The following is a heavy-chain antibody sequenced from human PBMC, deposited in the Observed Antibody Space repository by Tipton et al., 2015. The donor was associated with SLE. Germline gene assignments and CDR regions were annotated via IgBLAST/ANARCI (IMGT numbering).Heavy chain of an antibody. CDR3: ARVGPGITGRGDV. CDR1: GGSFSGYY. J-gene: IGHJ6*02. D-gene: IGHD1-20*01. V-gene: IGHV4-34*01. Sequence: TLSLTCVVYGGSFSGYYWNWIRQPPGKGLEWIGEINHSGSTNYNPSLKSRVTISVDTSKNQFSLKLSSVTAADTAVYYCARVGPGITGRGDVWGQGTTVTVSS. CDR2: INHSGST.